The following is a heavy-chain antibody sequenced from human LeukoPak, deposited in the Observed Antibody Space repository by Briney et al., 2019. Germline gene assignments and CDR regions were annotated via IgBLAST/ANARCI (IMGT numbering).Heavy chain of an antibody. Sequence: SETLSLTCTVSGGSISSYYWSWIRQPPGKGLEWIGYIYHSGSTNYNPSLKSRVTISVDTSKNQFSPKLSSVTAADTAVYYCARATPGFNYDFWSGYYTYFDYWGQGTLVTVSS. V-gene: IGHV4-59*01. CDR3: ARATPGFNYDFWSGYYTYFDY. D-gene: IGHD3-3*01. CDR1: GGSISSYY. J-gene: IGHJ4*02. CDR2: IYHSGST.